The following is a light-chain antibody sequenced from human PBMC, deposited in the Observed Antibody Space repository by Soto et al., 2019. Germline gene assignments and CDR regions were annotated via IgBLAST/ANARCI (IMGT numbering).Light chain of an antibody. Sequence: EIVLTQSPGTLSLSPGERATLSCRASQSVSSSYLAWYQQKPGQAPRLLIYGASNRATGIPDRFSGSESGTDFTLTISRMEPEDFAVYYCQQYGGSPPLTFGGGTKVEIK. CDR3: QQYGGSPPLT. J-gene: IGKJ4*01. CDR1: QSVSSSY. V-gene: IGKV3-20*01. CDR2: GAS.